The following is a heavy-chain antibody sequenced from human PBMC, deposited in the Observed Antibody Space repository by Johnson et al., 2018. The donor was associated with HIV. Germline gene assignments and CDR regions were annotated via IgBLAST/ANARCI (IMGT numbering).Heavy chain of an antibody. CDR1: GFTFSSSW. V-gene: IGHV3-66*02. J-gene: IGHJ3*02. CDR2: IYTGGST. Sequence: VQLVESGGGLVQPGGSLRLSCAASGFTFSSSWMSWVRQAPGKGLERVSVIYTGGSTKYADSVKGRFTISRDNSKNTLYLQMTSLRAEDTAVYYCAKDQGDYSNHGAAFDIWGQGTMVTVSS. D-gene: IGHD4-11*01. CDR3: AKDQGDYSNHGAAFDI.